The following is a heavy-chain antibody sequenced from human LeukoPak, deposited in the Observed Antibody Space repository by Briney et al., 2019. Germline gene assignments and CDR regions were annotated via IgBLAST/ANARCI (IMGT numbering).Heavy chain of an antibody. CDR1: GFTFSSYA. V-gene: IGHV3-23*01. Sequence: GGSLRLSCAASGFTFSSYAMSWVRQAPGKGLEWVSAISGSGGSTYYADSVKGRLTISRDNSKNTLYLQMNSLRAEDTAVYYCAKEPSLWWSLSYFDYWGQGTLVTVSS. J-gene: IGHJ4*02. CDR3: AKEPSLWWSLSYFDY. CDR2: ISGSGGST. D-gene: IGHD2-21*01.